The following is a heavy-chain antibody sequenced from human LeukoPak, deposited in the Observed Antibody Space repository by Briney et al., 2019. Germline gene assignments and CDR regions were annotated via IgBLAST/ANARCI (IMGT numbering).Heavy chain of an antibody. D-gene: IGHD6-19*01. CDR2: IYYSGST. CDR1: GGSISSYY. J-gene: IGHJ4*02. V-gene: IGHV4-59*01. CDR3: ARHHLEYSSESPEYYFDY. Sequence: PSETLSLTCSVSGGSISSYYWSWIRQPPGKGLEWIGYIYYSGSTNYNPSLKSRVTISVDTSKNQFSLKLSSVTAADTAVYYCARHHLEYSSESPEYYFDYWGQGTLVTVSS.